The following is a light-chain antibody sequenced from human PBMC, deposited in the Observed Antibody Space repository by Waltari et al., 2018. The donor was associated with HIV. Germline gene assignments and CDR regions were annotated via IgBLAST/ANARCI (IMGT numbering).Light chain of an antibody. CDR1: SSDIGSYNY. V-gene: IGLV2-8*01. Sequence: QSALTQPPSASGSLGQSVTISCTGGSSDIGSYNYVSWYQHHPDKVPKLIIYEVNKRPPGVPDRFSGSKSGVTASLNVSKLQADDESSYYCTSFAGSDNYVIFGGGTELTVL. CDR3: TSFAGSDNYVI. CDR2: EVN. J-gene: IGLJ2*01.